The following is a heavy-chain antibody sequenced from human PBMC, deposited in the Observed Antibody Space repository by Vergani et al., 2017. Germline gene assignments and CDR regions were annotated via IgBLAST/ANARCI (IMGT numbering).Heavy chain of an antibody. CDR3: ARDRDLSTIDY. CDR2: IYHSGSP. Sequence: QVRLEESGPGVVKPSQTLSLTCTVSGVSINDSDSYWTWIRQSPGKGLEWIGYIYHSGSPFYNPSLKSRFTISIDTSRNRFSLRLPSVTAADTAVYFCARDRDLSTIDYWGQGTLVTVSS. CDR1: GVSINDSDSY. D-gene: IGHD3-16*02. V-gene: IGHV4-30-4*08. J-gene: IGHJ4*02.